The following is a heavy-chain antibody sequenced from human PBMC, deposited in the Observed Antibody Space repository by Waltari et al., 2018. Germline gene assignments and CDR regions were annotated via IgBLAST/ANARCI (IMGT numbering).Heavy chain of an antibody. CDR3: ARDRTAAGLDY. CDR1: GGSISSHY. Sequence: QVQLQESGPGLVKPSETLSLTCTVSGGSISSHYWSWTRQPPGKGLEWIGYIYYSGSTNYNPSLKSRVTISVDTSKNQFSLKLSSVTAADTAVYYCARDRTAAGLDYWGQGTLVTVSS. CDR2: IYYSGST. V-gene: IGHV4-59*11. J-gene: IGHJ4*02. D-gene: IGHD6-13*01.